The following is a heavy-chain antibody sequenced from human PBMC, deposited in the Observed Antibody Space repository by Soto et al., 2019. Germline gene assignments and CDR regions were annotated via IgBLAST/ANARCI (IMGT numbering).Heavy chain of an antibody. CDR3: ARERLIVPAAMPDNWFDP. CDR2: IIPILGIA. V-gene: IGHV1-69*04. Sequence: SVKVACKASGGTFSSYTISWVRQAPGEGLEWMGRIIPILGIANYAQKFQGRVTITADKSTSTAYMELSSLRSEDTAVYYCARERLIVPAAMPDNWFDPWGQGTLVTVSS. J-gene: IGHJ5*02. D-gene: IGHD2-2*01. CDR1: GGTFSSYT.